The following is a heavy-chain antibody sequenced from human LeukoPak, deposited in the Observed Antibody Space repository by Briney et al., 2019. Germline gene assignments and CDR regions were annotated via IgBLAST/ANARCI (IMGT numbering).Heavy chain of an antibody. V-gene: IGHV3-74*01. CDR2: INSDGSST. D-gene: IGHD6-19*01. CDR1: GFPFTTYW. Sequence: GGSLRLSCTASGFPFTTYWMHWVRQAPGKGLVWVSGINSDGSSTTYADSVKGRFTISRDNAKNTLYLQMNSLRAEDTAVYYCARSSGWYDYWGQGTLVTVSS. CDR3: ARSSGWYDY. J-gene: IGHJ4*02.